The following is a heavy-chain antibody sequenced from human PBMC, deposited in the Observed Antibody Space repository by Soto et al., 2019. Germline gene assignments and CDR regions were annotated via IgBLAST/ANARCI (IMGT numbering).Heavy chain of an antibody. CDR3: ARDFPYYDSSGYYDY. V-gene: IGHV1-3*01. CDR1: GYTFTSYA. CDR2: INAGNGNT. Sequence: ASVKVSCKASGYTFTSYAMHWVRQAPGQRLEWMGWINAGNGNTKYSQKFQGRVTITRDTSASTAYMELSSLRSEDTAVYYCARDFPYYDSSGYYDYWGQGTLVTVPQ. D-gene: IGHD3-22*01. J-gene: IGHJ4*02.